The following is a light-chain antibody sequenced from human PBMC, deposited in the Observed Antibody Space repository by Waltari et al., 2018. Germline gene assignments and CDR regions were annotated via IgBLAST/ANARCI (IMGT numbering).Light chain of an antibody. Sequence: EIVLTQSPLSLSVTLGEPAYISCRSSQSLLHSNGNNYLDWYLQKPGHSPQVLIYLGSNRATGVPDRFSGSGSGTDFTLGISRVEAEDVGVYYCMQARQTPNTFGQGTKLEIE. J-gene: IGKJ2*01. CDR3: MQARQTPNT. CDR1: QSLLHSNGNNY. CDR2: LGS. V-gene: IGKV2-28*01.